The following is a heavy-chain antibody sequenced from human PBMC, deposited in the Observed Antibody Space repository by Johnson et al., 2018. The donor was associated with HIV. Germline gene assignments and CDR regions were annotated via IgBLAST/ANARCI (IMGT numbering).Heavy chain of an antibody. Sequence: QLVESGGGVVQPGRSLRLSCAASGFTFSSYAMHWVRPAPGQGLEWVSGMSWNSDNRGDADSVKGRFTISRDNAKNSLYLQMNSLRAEDTAVYYCARNSWGSSSGSRIWGQGTMVTVSS. V-gene: IGHV3-9*01. CDR1: GFTFSSYA. CDR2: MSWNSDNR. CDR3: ARNSWGSSSGSRI. D-gene: IGHD6-6*01. J-gene: IGHJ3*02.